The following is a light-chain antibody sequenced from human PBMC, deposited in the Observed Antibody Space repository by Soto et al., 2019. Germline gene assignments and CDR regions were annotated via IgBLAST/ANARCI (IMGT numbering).Light chain of an antibody. V-gene: IGKV1-27*01. CDR2: AAS. CDR3: QKYNSFRT. Sequence: DIQMTQSPSSLSASVGDRVTITCRASQGISNYLAWYQQKPGKVPKLLIYAASTLQSGVPSRFSGSGSGTDFTLTISSLQPEDVATYYCQKYNSFRTFGPGTKVDIK. J-gene: IGKJ3*01. CDR1: QGISNY.